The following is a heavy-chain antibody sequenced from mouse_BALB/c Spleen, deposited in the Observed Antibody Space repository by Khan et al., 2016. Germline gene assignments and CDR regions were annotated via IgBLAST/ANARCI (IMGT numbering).Heavy chain of an antibody. CDR2: ISYDGSN. CDR3: ARESLYYYGSWFAY. V-gene: IGHV3-6*02. D-gene: IGHD1-1*01. Sequence: QLEESGPGLVKPSQSLSLTCSVTGYSITSGYYWNWIRQFPGNKLEWMGYISYDGSNNSNPSLKNRISITRDTSKNQFFLKLNSVTTEDTATYYCARESLYYYGSWFAYWGQGTLVTVSA. J-gene: IGHJ3*01. CDR1: GYSITSGYY.